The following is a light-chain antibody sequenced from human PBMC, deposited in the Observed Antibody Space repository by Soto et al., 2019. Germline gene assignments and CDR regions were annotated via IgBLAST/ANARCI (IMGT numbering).Light chain of an antibody. V-gene: IGLV2-8*01. CDR2: EVS. J-gene: IGLJ1*01. Sequence: QSVLTQPASVSGSPGQSITISCTGTSSDIGAYNSVSWYQQYPGRAPKLMIYEVSKRPSGVPDRFSGSKSGNTASLTVSGLQAEDEADYYCSSYAGSNNYVFGTGTKVTVL. CDR3: SSYAGSNNYV. CDR1: SSDIGAYNS.